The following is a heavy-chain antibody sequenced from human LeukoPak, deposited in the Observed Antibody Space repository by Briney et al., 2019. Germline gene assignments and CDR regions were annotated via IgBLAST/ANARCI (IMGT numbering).Heavy chain of an antibody. CDR3: ARGMGAVPRTFDI. J-gene: IGHJ3*02. CDR1: GFTFTTYS. CDR2: IYSSTSFI. V-gene: IGHV3-21*04. Sequence: PGGSLRLSCAASGFTFTTYSMNWVRQAPGKGLEWVSSIYSSTSFIYYADSVKGRFTISRDNAKNSVYLEMNSLRAEDTAVYYCARGMGAVPRTFDIWGQGTMVTVSS. D-gene: IGHD3-10*01.